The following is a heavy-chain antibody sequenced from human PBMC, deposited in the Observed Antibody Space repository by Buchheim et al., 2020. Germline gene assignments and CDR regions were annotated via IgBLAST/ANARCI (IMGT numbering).Heavy chain of an antibody. V-gene: IGHV3-74*01. D-gene: IGHD4-17*01. J-gene: IGHJ4*02. CDR2: INSDGSST. CDR1: GFTFSSYW. Sequence: EVQLVESGGGLVQPGGSLRLSCAAFGFTFSSYWMHWVRQAPGKGLVWVSRINSDGSSTSYADSVKGRFTISRDNAKNTLYLQMNSLRAEDTAVYYCARDERDTVTTFSSLFDYWGQGTL. CDR3: ARDERDTVTTFSSLFDY.